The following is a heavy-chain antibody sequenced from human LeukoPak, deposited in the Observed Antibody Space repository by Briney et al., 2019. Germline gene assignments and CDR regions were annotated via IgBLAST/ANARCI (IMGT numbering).Heavy chain of an antibody. J-gene: IGHJ6*02. CDR2: INHSGST. D-gene: IGHD6-19*01. CDR1: GGSFSGYY. Sequence: PSETLSLTCAVYGGSFSGYYWSWIRQPPGKGLEWIGEINHSGSTNYNPSLKSRVTISVDTSKNQFSLQLNSVTPEDTAVYYCARDYGGWQWLAVYGMDVWGQGTTVTVSS. CDR3: ARDYGGWQWLAVYGMDV. V-gene: IGHV4-34*01.